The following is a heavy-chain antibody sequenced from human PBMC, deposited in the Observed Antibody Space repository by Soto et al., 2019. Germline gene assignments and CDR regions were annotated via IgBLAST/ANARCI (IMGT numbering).Heavy chain of an antibody. CDR2: IYYSGST. V-gene: IGHV4-31*03. D-gene: IGHD3-22*01. Sequence: SETLSLTCTVSGGSISIGGYYWSCIRQHPGKGLEWIGYIYYSGSTYYNPSLKSRVTISVDTSKNQFSLKLSSVTAADTAVYYCAVYYYDSSGYYPGGAFDIRGQGTMVTVS. J-gene: IGHJ3*02. CDR3: AVYYYDSSGYYPGGAFDI. CDR1: GGSISIGGYY.